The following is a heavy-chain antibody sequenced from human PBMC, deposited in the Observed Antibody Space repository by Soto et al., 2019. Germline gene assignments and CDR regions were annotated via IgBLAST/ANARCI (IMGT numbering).Heavy chain of an antibody. V-gene: IGHV4-34*01. CDR3: ARVGPWVPYYCDSSPYTFENWFDP. J-gene: IGHJ5*02. CDR1: SASLGDHY. CDR2: VHPSGST. D-gene: IGHD3-22*01. Sequence: PSETLSLTCAVFSASLGDHYWAWIRQSPDKGLEWIGEVHPSGSTDYNPSPKSRLTLSLDTSKNQFSLKVASVTAADTAVYYCARVGPWVPYYCDSSPYTFENWFDPWGQGTLVTVSS.